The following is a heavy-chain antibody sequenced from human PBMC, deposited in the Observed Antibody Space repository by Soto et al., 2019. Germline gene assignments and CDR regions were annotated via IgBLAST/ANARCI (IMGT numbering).Heavy chain of an antibody. J-gene: IGHJ4*02. CDR2: IGTAGDT. CDR3: ARAIGPTLFDY. V-gene: IGHV3-13*04. D-gene: IGHD3-22*01. Sequence: GGSLSLSCSASGFTFSRYDMHWVRQGPGKGLEWVSAIGTAGDTNYAGSVKGGFTISRENAKNSLYLQMNSLRAGDTAIYFCARAIGPTLFDYWGQGTLVTVSS. CDR1: GFTFSRYD.